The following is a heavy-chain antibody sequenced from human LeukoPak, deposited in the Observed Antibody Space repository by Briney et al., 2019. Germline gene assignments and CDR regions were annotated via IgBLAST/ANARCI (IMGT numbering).Heavy chain of an antibody. V-gene: IGHV3-23*01. Sequence: GGSLRLSCAASGFTLSTYWMTWVRQAPGKGLEWVSAISGSGGSTYYADSVKGRFTISRDNSKNTLYLQMNSLRAEDTAVYYCAKAQHNPYCGGDCYSGLDYWGQGTLVTVSS. CDR2: ISGSGGST. CDR3: AKAQHNPYCGGDCYSGLDY. J-gene: IGHJ4*02. D-gene: IGHD2-21*02. CDR1: GFTLSTYW.